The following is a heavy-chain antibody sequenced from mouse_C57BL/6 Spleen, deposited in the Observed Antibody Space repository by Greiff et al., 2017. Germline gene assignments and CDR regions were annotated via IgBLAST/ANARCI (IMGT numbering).Heavy chain of an antibody. CDR2: ISYDGSN. CDR1: GYSITSGYY. D-gene: IGHD3-3*01. Sequence: DVQLVESGPGLVKPSQSLSLTCSVTGYSITSGYYWNWIRQFPGNKLEWMGYISYDGSNNYNPSLKNRISITRDTSKNQFFLKLNSVTTEDTATYYCARDKGPMDYWGQGTSVTVSS. J-gene: IGHJ4*01. CDR3: ARDKGPMDY. V-gene: IGHV3-6*01.